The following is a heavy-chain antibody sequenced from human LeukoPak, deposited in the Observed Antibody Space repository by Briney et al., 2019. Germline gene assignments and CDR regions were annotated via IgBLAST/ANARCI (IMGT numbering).Heavy chain of an antibody. CDR3: AKDHLGIWGGYRYRLGGGFDF. V-gene: IGHV3-33*06. Sequence: PGGSLRLSCAASGFTFSSYGMHWVRQAPGKGLEWVAVIWYDGSNKYYADSVKGRFTISRDNSNNTLFLQMNRLRAEDTATYYCAKDHLGIWGGYRYRLGGGFDFWGQGTMVSVSS. CDR2: IWYDGSNK. CDR1: GFTFSSYG. J-gene: IGHJ3*01. D-gene: IGHD3-16*02.